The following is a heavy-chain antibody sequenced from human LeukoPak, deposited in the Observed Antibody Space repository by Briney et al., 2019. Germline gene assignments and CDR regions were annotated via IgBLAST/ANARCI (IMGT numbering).Heavy chain of an antibody. D-gene: IGHD4-17*01. V-gene: IGHV4-59*08. Sequence: PSETLSLTCTVSGGSISSFYWSWIRQPPGKGLEWIGYIYYSGSTNYNPSLKSRVTISVDTSKNQFSLELSSVTAADTAVYYCARAVDGAEVDYWGQGTLVTVSS. CDR1: GGSISSFY. J-gene: IGHJ4*02. CDR2: IYYSGST. CDR3: ARAVDGAEVDY.